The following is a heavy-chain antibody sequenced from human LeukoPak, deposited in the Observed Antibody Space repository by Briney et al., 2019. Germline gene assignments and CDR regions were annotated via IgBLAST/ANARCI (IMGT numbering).Heavy chain of an antibody. CDR1: GDSFSDNIY. V-gene: IGHV4-4*02. J-gene: IGHJ4*02. D-gene: IGHD1-1*01. CDR2: IFHSGTT. CDR3: ARARYNWNGDPSFDY. Sequence: SETLSLTCTVSGDSFSDNIYWSWVRQPPGKGLEWIGQIFHSGTTNYSPSLRSRVTISADKSKNQFSLKLSSVTAADTAVYYCARARYNWNGDPSFDYWGQGTLVTVSS.